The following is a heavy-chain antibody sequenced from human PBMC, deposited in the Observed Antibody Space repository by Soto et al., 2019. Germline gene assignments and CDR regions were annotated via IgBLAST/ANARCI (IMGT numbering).Heavy chain of an antibody. V-gene: IGHV1-2*04. CDR3: AKDMDLFIGVVPAATGSFDF. D-gene: IGHD2-2*01. CDR1: GYTFTGYY. CDR2: INPNSGGT. J-gene: IGHJ4*02. Sequence: GASVKVSCKASGYTFTGYYMHWVRQAPGQGLEWMGWINPNSGGTNYAQKFQGWVTMTRDTSISTAYMELSRLRSDDTAIYYCAKDMDLFIGVVPAATGSFDFWGQGTLVTVSS.